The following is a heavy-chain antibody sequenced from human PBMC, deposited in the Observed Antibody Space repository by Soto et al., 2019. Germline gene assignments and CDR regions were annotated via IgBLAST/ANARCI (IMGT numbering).Heavy chain of an antibody. Sequence: EVQLLESGGGLVQPGGSLRLSCAASGFTFSSYAMSWVRQAPGKGLEWVSAISGSGGSTYYADSVKGRFTISRDNSKNTLYLQMNSLRAEDTAVYYCAKVSGGLQESNGWYPYYFDYWGQGTLVTVSS. J-gene: IGHJ4*02. CDR2: ISGSGGST. V-gene: IGHV3-23*01. CDR3: AKVSGGLQESNGWYPYYFDY. D-gene: IGHD6-19*01. CDR1: GFTFSSYA.